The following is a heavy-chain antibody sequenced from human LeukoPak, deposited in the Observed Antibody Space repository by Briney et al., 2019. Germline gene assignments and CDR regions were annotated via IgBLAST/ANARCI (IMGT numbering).Heavy chain of an antibody. CDR1: GYTLTELS. CDR3: ATTLVVVVAATSLDY. D-gene: IGHD2-15*01. V-gene: IGHV1-24*01. J-gene: IGHJ4*02. CDR2: FDPEDGET. Sequence: GASVKVSCKVSGYTLTELSMHWVRQAPGKGLEWMGGFDPEDGETIYAQKFQGRVTMTEDTSTDTAYMELSSLRSEDTAVYYCATTLVVVVAATSLDYWGQGTLVTVSS.